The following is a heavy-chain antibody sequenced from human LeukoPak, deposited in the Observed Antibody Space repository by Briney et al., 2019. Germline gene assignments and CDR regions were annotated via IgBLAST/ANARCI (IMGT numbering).Heavy chain of an antibody. CDR2: VSYDGSNK. V-gene: IGHV3-30*18. J-gene: IGHJ6*02. CDR3: AKDDDILTGPIIIYGMDV. Sequence: GGSLRLSCAASGFTFSSYGMHWVRQAPGKGLEWVAVVSYDGSNKYYADSVKGRFTISRDNSKNTLYLQMNSLRAEDTAVYYCAKDDDILTGPIIIYGMDVWGQGTTVTVSS. D-gene: IGHD3-9*01. CDR1: GFTFSSYG.